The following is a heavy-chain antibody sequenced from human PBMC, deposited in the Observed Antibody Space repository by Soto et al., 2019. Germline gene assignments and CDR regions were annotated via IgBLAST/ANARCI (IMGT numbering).Heavy chain of an antibody. Sequence: SVKVSCKASGCTFTSSAMQWVRQARGQRLEWIGWIVVGSGNTNYAQKFQERVTITRDMSTSTAYMELSSLRSEDTAVYYCTAAPPPYYYDSSGYYDYWGQGTLVTVSS. V-gene: IGHV1-58*02. CDR1: GCTFTSSA. CDR2: IVVGSGNT. D-gene: IGHD3-22*01. CDR3: TAAPPPYYYDSSGYYDY. J-gene: IGHJ4*02.